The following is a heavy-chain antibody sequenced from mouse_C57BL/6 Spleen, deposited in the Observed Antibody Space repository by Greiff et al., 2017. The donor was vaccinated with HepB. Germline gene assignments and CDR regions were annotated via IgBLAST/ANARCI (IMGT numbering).Heavy chain of an antibody. J-gene: IGHJ4*01. CDR3: ARPHYGSSYGAMDY. CDR2: ISSGSSTI. Sequence: EVQLVESGGGLVKPGGSLKLSCAASGFTFSDYGMHWVRQAPEKGLEWVAYISSGSSTIYYADTVKGRFTISRDNAKNTLFLQMTSLRSEDTAMYYCARPHYGSSYGAMDYWGQGTSVTVSS. D-gene: IGHD1-1*01. V-gene: IGHV5-17*01. CDR1: GFTFSDYG.